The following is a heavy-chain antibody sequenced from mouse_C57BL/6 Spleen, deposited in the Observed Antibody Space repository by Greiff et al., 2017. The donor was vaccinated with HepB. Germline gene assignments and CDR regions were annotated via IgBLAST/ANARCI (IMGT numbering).Heavy chain of an antibody. CDR2: ISYDGSN. D-gene: IGHD2-5*01. Sequence: ESGPGLVKPSQSLSLTCSVTGYSITSGYYWNWIRQFPGNKLEWMGYISYDGSNNYNPSLKNRISITRDTSKNQFFLKLNSVTTEDTATYYCARDRSNLYYFDYWGQGTTLTVSS. CDR3: ARDRSNLYYFDY. J-gene: IGHJ2*01. CDR1: GYSITSGYY. V-gene: IGHV3-6*01.